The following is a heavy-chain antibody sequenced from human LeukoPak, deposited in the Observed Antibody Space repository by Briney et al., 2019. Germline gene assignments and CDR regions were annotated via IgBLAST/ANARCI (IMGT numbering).Heavy chain of an antibody. J-gene: IGHJ4*02. D-gene: IGHD5-12*01. CDR1: GFTFSTSA. Sequence: GGSLRLSCAASGFTFSTSAMNWVRQVPGKGLEWVSSINSVSSHIYYAASVRGRFTISRDNARNSVYLQMNSLRGEDTAVYYCARDPERWLRMGYFDYWGRGTLVTVSS. CDR3: ARDPERWLRMGYFDY. V-gene: IGHV3-21*01. CDR2: INSVSSHI.